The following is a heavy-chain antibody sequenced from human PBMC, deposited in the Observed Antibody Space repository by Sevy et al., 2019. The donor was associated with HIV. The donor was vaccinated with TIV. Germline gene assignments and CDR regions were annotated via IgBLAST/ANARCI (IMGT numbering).Heavy chain of an antibody. CDR1: GFTFSDYY. CDR2: ISSSGSTI. J-gene: IGHJ6*03. CDR3: ARENSGSYYFYYYYYMDV. V-gene: IGHV3-11*04. D-gene: IGHD1-26*01. Sequence: GGSLRLSCAASGFTFSDYYMSWIRQAPGKGLEWVSYISSSGSTIYYADSVKGRFTIPRDNAKNSLYLQMNSLRAEDTAVYYCARENSGSYYFYYYYYMDVWGKGTTVTVSS.